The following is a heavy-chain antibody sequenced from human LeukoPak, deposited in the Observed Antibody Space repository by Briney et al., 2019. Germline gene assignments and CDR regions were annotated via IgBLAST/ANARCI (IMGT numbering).Heavy chain of an antibody. CDR1: GFTFDDYG. CDR3: ATGPYDILTGYYGYFDY. Sequence: GGSLRLSCAASGFTFDDYGMSWVRQAPGKGLEWVSGINWNGGSTGYADSVKGRFTISRDNAKNSLYLQMNSLRVEDTALYYCATGPYDILTGYYGYFDYWGQGTLATVSS. D-gene: IGHD3-9*01. CDR2: INWNGGST. V-gene: IGHV3-20*04. J-gene: IGHJ4*02.